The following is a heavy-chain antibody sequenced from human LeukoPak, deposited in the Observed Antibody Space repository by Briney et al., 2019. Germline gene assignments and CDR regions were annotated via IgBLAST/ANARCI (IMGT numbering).Heavy chain of an antibody. CDR2: ISGSGGST. J-gene: IGHJ4*02. CDR1: GFTFSSYA. V-gene: IGHV3-23*01. CDR3: ARGNIGRFDY. D-gene: IGHD3-16*02. Sequence: GGSLRLSCAASGFTFSSYAMSWVRQAPVKGLEWVSAISGSGGSTYYADSVKGRFTISRDNSKNTLYLQMNSLRAEDTAVYYCARGNIGRFDYWGQGTLVTVFS.